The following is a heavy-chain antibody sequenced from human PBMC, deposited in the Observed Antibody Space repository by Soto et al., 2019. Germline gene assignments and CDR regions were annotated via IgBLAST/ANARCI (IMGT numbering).Heavy chain of an antibody. CDR2: ISYDGSNK. D-gene: IGHD3-10*01. J-gene: IGHJ4*02. CDR1: GFTFSSYA. CDR3: ARDRPTFSYYYGSGSFPDY. Sequence: PGGSLRLSCAASGFTFSSYAMHWVRQAPGKGLERVAVISYDGSNKYYADSVKGRFTISRDNSKNTLYLQMNSLRAEDTAVYYCARDRPTFSYYYGSGSFPDYWGQGTLVTVSS. V-gene: IGHV3-30-3*01.